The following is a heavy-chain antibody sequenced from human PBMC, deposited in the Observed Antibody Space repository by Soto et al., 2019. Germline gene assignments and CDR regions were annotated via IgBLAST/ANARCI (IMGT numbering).Heavy chain of an antibody. CDR1: GYSFAGYW. Sequence: PGESLKISCKGSGYSFAGYWITWVRQMPGKGLEWMGRIDPSDSQTYYSPSFRGHVTISAAKSITTVFLQWSSLRASDTAMYYCASHISGADRGHNLPNLFNPWGQGTLVSVS. CDR2: IDPSDSQT. V-gene: IGHV5-10-1*01. D-gene: IGHD1-20*01. J-gene: IGHJ5*02. CDR3: ASHISGADRGHNLPNLFNP.